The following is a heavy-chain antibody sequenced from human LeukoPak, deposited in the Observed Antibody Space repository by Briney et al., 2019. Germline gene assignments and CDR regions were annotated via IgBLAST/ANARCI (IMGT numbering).Heavy chain of an antibody. CDR2: IIGNAATT. D-gene: IGHD3-9*01. J-gene: IGHJ4*02. CDR3: VRDRTAYFDDAIDY. CDR1: GFTFGTYA. V-gene: IGHV3-23*01. Sequence: GGSLRLSCTASGFTFGTYAMNWVRQAPGKGLQWVAPIIGNAATTAYADSVKGRFTISRDNSKNTLYLQMNSLRVEDTAVYYCVRDRTAYFDDAIDYWDQGILVTVSS.